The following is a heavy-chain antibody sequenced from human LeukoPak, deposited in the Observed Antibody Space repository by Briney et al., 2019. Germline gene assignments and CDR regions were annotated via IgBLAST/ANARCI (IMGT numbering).Heavy chain of an antibody. CDR2: IYPGDSDT. Sequence: GESLKISCEGSGYTLTSYWIAWVRQMPGKGLEWMGIIYPGDSDTRYSPSFQGQVTISVDKSISTAYLQWSSLKASDTAMYYCARHQGGVTSWFDPWGQGTLVTVSS. D-gene: IGHD4-17*01. CDR3: ARHQGGVTSWFDP. V-gene: IGHV5-51*01. J-gene: IGHJ5*02. CDR1: GYTLTSYW.